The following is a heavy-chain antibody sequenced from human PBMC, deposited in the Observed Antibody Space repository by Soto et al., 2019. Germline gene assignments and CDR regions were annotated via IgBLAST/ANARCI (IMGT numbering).Heavy chain of an antibody. CDR3: ARGHGRFAH. CDR1: GGSFTGYY. V-gene: IGHV4-34*01. Sequence: QLQLHQSGAGLLKPSETLSLTCDVSGGSFTGYYWSWIRQPPGKGLEWIVEINHSGFTNYNPSLTCRVTISLDTSKSQFSLKLKSLTAADTAFYFCARGHGRFAHWGQGTLVTVSS. CDR2: INHSGFT. J-gene: IGHJ4*02.